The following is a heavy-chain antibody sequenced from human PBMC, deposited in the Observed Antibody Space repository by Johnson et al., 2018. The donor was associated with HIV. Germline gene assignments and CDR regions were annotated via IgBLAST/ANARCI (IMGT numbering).Heavy chain of an antibody. J-gene: IGHJ3*02. D-gene: IGHD6-19*01. Sequence: VQLVESGGGLVQPGGPLRLSCAASGFSISNYAMHWVRQAPGKGLEWVSPISGSDHSTYYADSVKGRFAISRDNAKNSLYLQVNSLRADDTALYYCAKVFKVRVAGAFDIWGQGTMVTVSS. V-gene: IGHV3-23*04. CDR2: ISGSDHST. CDR1: GFSISNYA. CDR3: AKVFKVRVAGAFDI.